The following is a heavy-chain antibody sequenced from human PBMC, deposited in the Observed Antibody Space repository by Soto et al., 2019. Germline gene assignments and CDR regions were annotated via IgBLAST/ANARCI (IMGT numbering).Heavy chain of an antibody. V-gene: IGHV3-7*03. CDR3: ARDHLILPAHDFFYGSDV. Sequence: GSLRLSFEVSGFTFSMYSMSWVRQSPGKGLEWVAKIPQDGVDGHYADSVKGRFTISRDNGKNSLYLQLNNLRAEDTAVYYCARDHLILPAHDFFYGSDVWGRGATVTVSS. D-gene: IGHD2-21*02. CDR2: IPQDGVDG. J-gene: IGHJ6*02. CDR1: GFTFSMYS.